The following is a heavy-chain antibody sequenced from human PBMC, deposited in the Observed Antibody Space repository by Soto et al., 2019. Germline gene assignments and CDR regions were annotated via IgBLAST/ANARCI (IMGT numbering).Heavy chain of an antibody. CDR1: GGTFSTYA. J-gene: IGHJ4*02. CDR3: ATIPKPSYYDTRPPYFVDY. D-gene: IGHD3-22*01. Sequence: QVQLVQSGAEVKKPGSSVKASCKASGGTFSTYAFSWVRQAPGQGLEWMGGIIPIFGTTNYAQKFQGRVTITADESTSTAYMELSSLRSEDTAVYYCATIPKPSYYDTRPPYFVDYWGQGTLVTVSS. CDR2: IIPIFGTT. V-gene: IGHV1-69*01.